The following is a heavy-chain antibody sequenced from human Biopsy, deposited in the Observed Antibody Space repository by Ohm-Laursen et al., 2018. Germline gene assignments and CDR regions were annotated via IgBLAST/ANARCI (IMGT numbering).Heavy chain of an antibody. J-gene: IGHJ5*02. Sequence: SETLSLTCTVSGDSVTSRGYYWAWLRQPPGKGLEWIGSIYNTETTFYNPSLKSRFTISVDTSTNQFSLKVSTVTAADTALYFCARHPTGFWFDPWGHGTLVTVSS. CDR1: GDSVTSRGYY. CDR3: ARHPTGFWFDP. V-gene: IGHV4-39*01. CDR2: IYNTETT.